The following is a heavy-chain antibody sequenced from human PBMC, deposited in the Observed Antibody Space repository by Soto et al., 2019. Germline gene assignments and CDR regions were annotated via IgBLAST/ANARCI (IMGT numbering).Heavy chain of an antibody. V-gene: IGHV3-66*01. CDR3: ARDFVHGDHPEHFHH. CDR1: GFTVSSNY. Sequence: EVQLVESGGGLVQPGGSLRLSCAASGFTVSSNYMSWVRQAPGKGLEWVSVIYSGGSTYYADSVKGRFTISRDNFKNTLHLQMNRLRAEDTAVYYCARDFVHGDHPEHFHHCGQGTLVTVSS. CDR2: IYSGGST. J-gene: IGHJ1*01. D-gene: IGHD4-17*01.